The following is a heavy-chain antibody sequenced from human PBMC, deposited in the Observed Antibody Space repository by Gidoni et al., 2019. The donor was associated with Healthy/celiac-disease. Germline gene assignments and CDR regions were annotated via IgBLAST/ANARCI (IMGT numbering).Heavy chain of an antibody. J-gene: IGHJ4*02. CDR3: ARASIQDIVVVVAAQYYFDY. D-gene: IGHD2-15*01. V-gene: IGHV4-34*01. CDR1: GGSFSGYY. CDR2: INHSGST. Sequence: QVQLQQWGAGLLKPSATLSLTCAVYGGSFSGYYWSWIRQPPGKGLEWIGEINHSGSTNYNPSLKSRVTISVDTSKNQFSLKLSSVTAADTAVYYCARASIQDIVVVVAAQYYFDYWGQGTLVTVSS.